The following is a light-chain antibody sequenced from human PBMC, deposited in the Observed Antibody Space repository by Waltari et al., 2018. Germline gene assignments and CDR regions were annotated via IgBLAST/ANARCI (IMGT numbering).Light chain of an antibody. J-gene: IGLJ1*01. V-gene: IGLV1-44*01. CDR3: AAWDDTLRHYV. Sequence: QSVLTQPPSASGTPGQEVTISCSGSSSDIGRNTVNWHQHLPGTAPTLLIYMNNQRPSGVSDRFSGSKSGTSASLTITGLQSEDEADYYCAAWDDTLRHYVFGSGTKVTVL. CDR2: MNN. CDR1: SSDIGRNT.